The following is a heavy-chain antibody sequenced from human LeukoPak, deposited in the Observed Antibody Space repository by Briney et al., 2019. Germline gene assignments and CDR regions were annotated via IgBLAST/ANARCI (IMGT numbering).Heavy chain of an antibody. D-gene: IGHD1-1*01. J-gene: IGHJ5*02. CDR3: AGGAGTEDRGP. CDR2: IYYSGST. Sequence: SQTLSLTCTVSGGSISSGDYYWSWIRQPPGKGLKWIGYIYYSGSTYYNPSLKSRVTISVDTSKNQFSLKLSSVTAADTAVYYCAGGAGTEDRGPWGQGTLVTVSS. V-gene: IGHV4-30-4*08. CDR1: GGSISSGDYY.